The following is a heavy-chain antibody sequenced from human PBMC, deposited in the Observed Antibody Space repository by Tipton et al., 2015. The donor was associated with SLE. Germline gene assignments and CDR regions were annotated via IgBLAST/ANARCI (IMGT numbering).Heavy chain of an antibody. CDR1: GFTFSNYG. V-gene: IGHV3-23*01. CDR3: ARYRWELLGYYYGMDV. J-gene: IGHJ6*02. CDR2: ISGSGGST. D-gene: IGHD1-26*01. Sequence: SLRLSCAGSGFTFSNYGMHWVRQAPGKGLEWVSAISGSGGSTYNADSAKGRFTISRDNSKNTLYLQMNSLRVEDTAEYYCARYRWELLGYYYGMDVWGQGTTVTVSS.